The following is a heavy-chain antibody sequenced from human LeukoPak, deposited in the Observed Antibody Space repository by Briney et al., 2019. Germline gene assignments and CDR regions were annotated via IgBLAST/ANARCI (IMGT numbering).Heavy chain of an antibody. D-gene: IGHD6-6*01. V-gene: IGHV3-48*01. CDR3: ARDLSVYSSSFQDYYYMDV. Sequence: GGSLRLSCAASGFIFSSYSMNWVRQAPGKGLEWVSYISSSSSTIYYADSVKGRFTISRDNAKNSLYLQMNSLRAEDTAVYYCARDLSVYSSSFQDYYYMDVWGKGTTVTVSS. J-gene: IGHJ6*03. CDR2: ISSSSSTI. CDR1: GFIFSSYS.